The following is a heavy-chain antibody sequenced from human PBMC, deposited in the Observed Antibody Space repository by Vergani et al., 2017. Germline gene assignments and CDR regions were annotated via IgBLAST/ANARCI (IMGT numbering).Heavy chain of an antibody. Sequence: EVPLLESGGGLVQPGGSLRLSCAASGFTFSSYAMSWVRQAPGKGLEWVSAISGSGGSTYYADSVKGRFTISRDNSKNTLYLQMNSLRAEDTAVYYCAKGGNCTNGVCPIYWYFDLWGRGTLVTVSS. V-gene: IGHV3-23*01. J-gene: IGHJ2*01. CDR1: GFTFSSYA. CDR2: ISGSGGST. CDR3: AKGGNCTNGVCPIYWYFDL. D-gene: IGHD2-8*01.